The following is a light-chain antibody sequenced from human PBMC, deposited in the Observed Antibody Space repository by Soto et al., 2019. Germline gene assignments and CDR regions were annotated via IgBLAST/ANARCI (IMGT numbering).Light chain of an antibody. CDR1: QSISSY. CDR2: VGS. J-gene: IGKJ4*01. CDR3: QQTYTTPFT. Sequence: FQMTQSPSSLSASVEDRVTITCRASQSISSYLSWYQQKPGKAPKRLIYVGSTLQSGVPSRFSGSGSGTDFTLTISSLQPEDFATYFCQQTYTTPFTFGGGTKVDIK. V-gene: IGKV1-39*01.